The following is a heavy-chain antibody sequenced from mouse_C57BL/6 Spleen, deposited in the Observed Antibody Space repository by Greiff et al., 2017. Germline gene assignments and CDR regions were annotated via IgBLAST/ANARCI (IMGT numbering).Heavy chain of an antibody. J-gene: IGHJ3*01. D-gene: IGHD2-4*01. CDR2: IDPETGGT. CDR1: GYTFTDYE. CDR3: TRRDYDYDEGFAY. Sequence: QVQLQQSGAELVRPGASVTLSCKASGYTFTDYEMHWVKQTPVHGLEWIGAIDPETGGTAYNQKFKGKAILTADKSSSTAYMELRGLTSEDSAVYYCTRRDYDYDEGFAYWGQGTLVTVSA. V-gene: IGHV1-15*01.